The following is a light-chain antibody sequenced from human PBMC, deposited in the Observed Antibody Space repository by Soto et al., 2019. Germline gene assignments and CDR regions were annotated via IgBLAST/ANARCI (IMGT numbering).Light chain of an antibody. Sequence: DIVMTQSPNSLAVSLGERATINCKSSQSVLYSSNNKNYLAWYQQKPGQPPKLLIYWASTRESGVPDRFSGSGSGTEFTLTISSLQAGDVAVYYCQQYYSTPWTFGQGTKVEIK. CDR3: QQYYSTPWT. CDR1: QSVLYSSNNKNY. CDR2: WAS. V-gene: IGKV4-1*01. J-gene: IGKJ1*01.